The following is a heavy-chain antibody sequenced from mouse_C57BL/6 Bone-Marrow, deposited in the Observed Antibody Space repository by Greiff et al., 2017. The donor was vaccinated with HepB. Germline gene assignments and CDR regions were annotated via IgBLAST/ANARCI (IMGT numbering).Heavy chain of an antibody. CDR1: GYTFTSYW. CDR2: IHPNSGST. J-gene: IGHJ1*03. CDR3: ARSAYYDYDGDWYFDV. V-gene: IGHV1-64*01. D-gene: IGHD2-4*01. Sequence: VQLQQPGAELVKPGASVKLSCKASGYTFTSYWMHWVKQRPGQGLEWIGMIHPNSGSTNYNEKFKSKATLTVDKSSSTAYMQLSSLTSEDSAVYYCARSAYYDYDGDWYFDVWGTGTTVTVSS.